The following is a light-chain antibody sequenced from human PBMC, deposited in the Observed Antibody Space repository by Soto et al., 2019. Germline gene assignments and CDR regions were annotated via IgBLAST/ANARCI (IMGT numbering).Light chain of an antibody. CDR1: QSISSY. CDR2: AAS. CDR3: QQSYRTPYT. V-gene: IGKV1-39*01. Sequence: DIQMTQSPSSLSASVGDRVTITCRASQSISSYLNWYQQKPGKAPKLLIYAASSLQSGVPSRFSGSGSGTDFTLTISSLQPEDFATYYCQQSYRTPYTFGQGTQLAIK. J-gene: IGKJ2*01.